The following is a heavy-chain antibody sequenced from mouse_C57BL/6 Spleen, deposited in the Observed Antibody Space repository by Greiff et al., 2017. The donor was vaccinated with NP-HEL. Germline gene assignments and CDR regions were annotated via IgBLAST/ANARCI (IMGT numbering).Heavy chain of an antibody. J-gene: IGHJ2*01. D-gene: IGHD2-3*01. CDR1: GFTFSDAW. V-gene: IGHV6-6*01. CDR2: IRNKANNHAT. CDR3: TRQSYDGSSLYYFDY. Sequence: EVMLVESGGGLVQPGGSMKLSCAASGFTFSDAWMDWVRQSPEKGLEWVAEIRNKANNHATYYAESVKGRFTISRDDSKSSVYLQMNSLRAEDTGIYYCTRQSYDGSSLYYFDYWGQGTTLTVSS.